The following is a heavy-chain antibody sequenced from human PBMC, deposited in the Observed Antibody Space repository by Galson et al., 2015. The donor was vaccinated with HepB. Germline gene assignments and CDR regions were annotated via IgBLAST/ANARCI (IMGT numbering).Heavy chain of an antibody. CDR2: FYPDDSDT. D-gene: IGHD5-18*01. V-gene: IGHV5-51*01. Sequence: SGAEVKKPGESLKISCKASGYSFTTYWIGWVRQMSGKGLEWMGIFYPDDSDTRYSPSFRGQVTISADKSITTAYLQWSSLKASDTAMYYCARPRVTYWYFDLWGRGTLVTVSS. CDR3: ARPRVTYWYFDL. J-gene: IGHJ2*01. CDR1: GYSFTTYW.